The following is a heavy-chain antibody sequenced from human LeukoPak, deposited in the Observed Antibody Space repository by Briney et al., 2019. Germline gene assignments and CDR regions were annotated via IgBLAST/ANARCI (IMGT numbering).Heavy chain of an antibody. CDR2: INPNSGGT. CDR1: GYTFTGYD. V-gene: IGHV1-2*02. J-gene: IGHJ4*02. D-gene: IGHD6-13*01. Sequence: ASVKVSCKASGYTFTGYDMHWVRQAPGQGLEWMGWINPNSGGTNYAQKFQGRVTMTRDTSISTAYMELSRLRSDDTAVYYCARVESIAAAGYFDYWGQGTLVTVSS. CDR3: ARVESIAAAGYFDY.